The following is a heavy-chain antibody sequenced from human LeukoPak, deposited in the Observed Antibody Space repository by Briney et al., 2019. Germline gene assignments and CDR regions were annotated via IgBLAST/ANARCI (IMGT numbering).Heavy chain of an antibody. CDR1: GGSISSYY. Sequence: PSETLSLTCTVSGGSISSYYWSWIRQPPGKGLEWIGYVYYSGSTNYNPSLKSRVTISVDTSKNQFSLKLSSVTAADTAVYYCVRGSVWGSSGRRDWFDPWGQGTLVTVSS. J-gene: IGHJ5*02. CDR3: VRGSVWGSSGRRDWFDP. V-gene: IGHV4-59*01. D-gene: IGHD6-25*01. CDR2: VYYSGST.